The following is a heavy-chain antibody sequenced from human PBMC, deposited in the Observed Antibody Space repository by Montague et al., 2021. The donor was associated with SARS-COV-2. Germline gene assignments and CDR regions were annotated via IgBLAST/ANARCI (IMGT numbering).Heavy chain of an antibody. CDR3: KGPHYDILTGPSTDV. D-gene: IGHD3-9*01. V-gene: IGHV4-34*01. CDR2: INHSGST. Sequence: SETLSLTCAVYGGSFSGYYWSWIRQPPGTGLEWIGEINHSGSTNYNPSLTSRVTISVDTSKNQFSLKLSSVTAADTAMYDCKGPHYDILTGPSTDVWGQGTTVTVSS. J-gene: IGHJ6*02. CDR1: GGSFSGYY.